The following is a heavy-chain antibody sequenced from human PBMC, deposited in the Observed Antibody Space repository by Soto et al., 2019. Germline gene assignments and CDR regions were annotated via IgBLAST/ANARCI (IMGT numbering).Heavy chain of an antibody. J-gene: IGHJ4*02. Sequence: QVTLKESGPVLVTPTETLTLTCNVSGFSLSNARMGVSWIRQPPGKALERLAHIFSNDEKSYSTSLTSRLTISKDTSKRPVVLTLTNRDTVDTATYYCARIDLADSSSWYVDYWGQGTLVTVSS. CDR3: ARIDLADSSSWYVDY. CDR2: IFSNDEK. V-gene: IGHV2-26*01. D-gene: IGHD6-13*01. CDR1: GFSLSNARMG.